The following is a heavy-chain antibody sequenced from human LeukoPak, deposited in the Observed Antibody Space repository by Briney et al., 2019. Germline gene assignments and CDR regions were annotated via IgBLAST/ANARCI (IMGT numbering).Heavy chain of an antibody. CDR1: GFTFSSYW. D-gene: IGHD3-16*01. CDR3: AREGGGLDY. V-gene: IGHV3-7*01. Sequence: GGSLRLSCAASGFTFSSYWMSWVRQAPGKGLEWVGNIKHDGSEKYYVDSVKGRFTIYRDNAKNSLYLQMNSLRAEDTAVYYCAREGGGLDYWGQGTLVTVSS. CDR2: IKHDGSEK. J-gene: IGHJ4*02.